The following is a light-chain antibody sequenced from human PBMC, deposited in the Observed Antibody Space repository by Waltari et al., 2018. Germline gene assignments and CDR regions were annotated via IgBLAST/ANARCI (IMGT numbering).Light chain of an antibody. CDR2: STT. Sequence: QTVVTQEPSLTVSPGGAVTLTCASSAGAVTSGNYPNWIQQKPGQVPRSLIHSTTNRHPWTPARVSGSLLGGKAALTLSGVQPEDEAEYYCLLYDGSDQVFGGGTKLTVL. J-gene: IGLJ3*02. CDR3: LLYDGSDQV. CDR1: AGAVTSGNY. V-gene: IGLV7-43*01.